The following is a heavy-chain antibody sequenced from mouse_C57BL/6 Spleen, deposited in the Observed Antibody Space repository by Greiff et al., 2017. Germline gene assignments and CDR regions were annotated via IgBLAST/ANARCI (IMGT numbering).Heavy chain of an antibody. V-gene: IGHV1-72*01. CDR2: IDPNSGGT. D-gene: IGHD2-10*01. Sequence: VQLQQPGAELVKPGASVKLSCKASGYTFTSYCMHWVKQRPGRGLEWIGRIDPNSGGTKYNEKFKSKATLTVGKPSSTAYMQLRSLTSDDSAVYYWARKGAYYGNPCDYWGQGTTLTVSS. J-gene: IGHJ2*01. CDR3: ARKGAYYGNPCDY. CDR1: GYTFTSYC.